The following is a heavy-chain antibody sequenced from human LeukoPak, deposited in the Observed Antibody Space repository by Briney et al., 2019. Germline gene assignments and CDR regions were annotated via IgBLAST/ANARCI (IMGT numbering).Heavy chain of an antibody. Sequence: PGGSLRLSCAASGFTFSSYWMSWVRQAPGKGLEWVANIKQDGSEKYYVDSVKGRFTISRDNAKNSLYLQMNSLRAEDTAVYYCARDGHDFWSGSFWFDPWGQGTLVTVSS. V-gene: IGHV3-7*01. D-gene: IGHD3-3*01. CDR3: ARDGHDFWSGSFWFDP. CDR1: GFTFSSYW. CDR2: IKQDGSEK. J-gene: IGHJ5*02.